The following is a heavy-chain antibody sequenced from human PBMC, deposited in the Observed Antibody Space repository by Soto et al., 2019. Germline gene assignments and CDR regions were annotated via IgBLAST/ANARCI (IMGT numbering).Heavy chain of an antibody. CDR3: ASAERQDYYYGMDV. Sequence: ASVKVSFKASGYTFTSYGISWLRQAPGQGLEWMGWISPFYGTTNYAQKLQGRVTITADESTSTAYMELSSLRSEDTAVYYCASAERQDYYYGMDVWGQGTTVTVSS. CDR1: GYTFTSYG. V-gene: IGHV1-69*13. J-gene: IGHJ6*02. CDR2: ISPFYGTT. D-gene: IGHD1-1*01.